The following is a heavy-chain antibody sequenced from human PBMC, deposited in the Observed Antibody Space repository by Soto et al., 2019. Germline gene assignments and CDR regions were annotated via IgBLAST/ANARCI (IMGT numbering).Heavy chain of an antibody. J-gene: IGHJ6*03. CDR2: MNPNSGNT. CDR1: GYTFTSYY. D-gene: IGHD2-2*01. CDR3: ARGMAAVVGYYYMDV. Sequence: ASVKGSCNASGYTFTSYYINWVRQATGQGLEWMGWMNPNSGNTGYAQKFQGRVTMTRNTSISTAYMELSSLRSEDTAVYYCARGMAAVVGYYYMDVWGKGTTVTVSS. V-gene: IGHV1-8*01.